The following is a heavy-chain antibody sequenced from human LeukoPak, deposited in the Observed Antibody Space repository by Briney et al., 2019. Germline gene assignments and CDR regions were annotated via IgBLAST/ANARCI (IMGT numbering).Heavy chain of an antibody. V-gene: IGHV1-24*01. J-gene: IGHJ3*02. CDR1: GYTLTELS. CDR3: ATVWTVRGVTNAFDI. Sequence: ASVKVSCKVSGYTLTELSMHWVRQAPGKGLEWMGGFDPEDGETIYAQKFQGRVTMTEDTSTDTAYMELSSLRSEDTAVYYCATVWTVRGVTNAFDIWGQGTMVTVSS. CDR2: FDPEDGET. D-gene: IGHD3-10*01.